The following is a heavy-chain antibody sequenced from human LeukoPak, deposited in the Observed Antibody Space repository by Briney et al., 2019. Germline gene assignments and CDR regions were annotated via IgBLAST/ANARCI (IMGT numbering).Heavy chain of an antibody. CDR1: GYTFTSYD. CDR2: MNPNSGNT. CDR3: ARRRRNYYYYYMDV. V-gene: IGHV1-8*01. Sequence: ASVKVSCKASGYTFTSYDINWLRQATGQGLEWMGWMNPNSGNTGYAQKFQGRVTMTRNTSISTAYMELSSLRSEDTAVYYCARRRRNYYYYYMDVWGKGTTVTVSS. J-gene: IGHJ6*03.